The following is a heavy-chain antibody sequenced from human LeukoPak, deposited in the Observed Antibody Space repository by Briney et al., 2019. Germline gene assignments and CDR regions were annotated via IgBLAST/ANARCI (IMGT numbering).Heavy chain of an antibody. J-gene: IGHJ5*02. Sequence: ASVKVFCKASGYTFTTYGITWVRQAPGQGLEWMRWISGYNGKTKYAQKLQDRVTMTTDTSTTTAYMELRSLTSDDTAVYYCARAGAVVDNWFDPWGQGTLVTVSS. CDR3: ARAGAVVDNWFDP. V-gene: IGHV1-18*01. CDR1: GYTFTTYG. CDR2: ISGYNGKT. D-gene: IGHD2-15*01.